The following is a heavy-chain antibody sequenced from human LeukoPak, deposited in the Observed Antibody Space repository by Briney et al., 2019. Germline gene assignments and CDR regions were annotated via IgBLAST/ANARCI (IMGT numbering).Heavy chain of an antibody. Sequence: GRSLRLSCAASGFTFDDYAMHLVRQAPGKGLEWVSGISWNSGSIGYADSVKGRFTISRDNAKNSLYLQMNSLRAEDTALYYCAKDIMGYCSSTSCYTFDYWGQGTLVTVSS. J-gene: IGHJ4*02. D-gene: IGHD2-2*02. CDR3: AKDIMGYCSSTSCYTFDY. CDR1: GFTFDDYA. V-gene: IGHV3-9*01. CDR2: ISWNSGSI.